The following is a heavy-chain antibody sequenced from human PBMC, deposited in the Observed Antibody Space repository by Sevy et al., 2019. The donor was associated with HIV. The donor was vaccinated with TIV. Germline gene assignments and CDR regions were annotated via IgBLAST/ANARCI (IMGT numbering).Heavy chain of an antibody. CDR2: IKRKTDGGTT. CDR3: TTNTPYYYDSSGYYLVDY. J-gene: IGHJ4*02. CDR1: GFTFSNAW. V-gene: IGHV3-15*01. D-gene: IGHD3-22*01. Sequence: GGSLRLSCAASGFTFSNAWMSWVRQAPGKGLEWVGRIKRKTDGGTTDYAAPVKGRFTISRDDSKNTLYLQMNSLKTEDTAVYYCTTNTPYYYDSSGYYLVDYWGQGTLVTVSS.